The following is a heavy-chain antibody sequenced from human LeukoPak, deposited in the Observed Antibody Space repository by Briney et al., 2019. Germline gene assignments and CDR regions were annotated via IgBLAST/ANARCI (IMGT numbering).Heavy chain of an antibody. J-gene: IGHJ4*02. CDR1: GFTFNNYA. Sequence: GGSLRLSCEASGFTFNNYAMQWVRQAPGKGLDWVAVISYDGSNKYYADSVKGRFTISRDNSKNTLYLQMNRLRYEDTAVYYCARGDYSSQEYWGQGTLVTVSS. D-gene: IGHD6-13*01. CDR2: ISYDGSNK. V-gene: IGHV3-30-3*01. CDR3: ARGDYSSQEY.